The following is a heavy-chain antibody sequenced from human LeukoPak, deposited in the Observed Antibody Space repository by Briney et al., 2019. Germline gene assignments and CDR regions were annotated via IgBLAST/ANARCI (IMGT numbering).Heavy chain of an antibody. D-gene: IGHD6-19*01. Sequence: SETLSLTCTVSGGSISSSSYYWGWIRQPPGKGLEWIGSIYYSGSTYYNPSLKSRVTISVDTSKNQFSLKLSSVTAADTAVHYCARRRYSSGRPPEVDYWGQGTLVTVSS. CDR3: ARRRYSSGRPPEVDY. J-gene: IGHJ4*02. CDR1: GGSISSSSYY. V-gene: IGHV4-39*01. CDR2: IYYSGST.